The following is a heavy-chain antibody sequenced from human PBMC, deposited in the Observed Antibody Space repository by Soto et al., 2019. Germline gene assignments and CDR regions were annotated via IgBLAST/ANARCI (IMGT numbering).Heavy chain of an antibody. J-gene: IGHJ6*02. V-gene: IGHV4-61*03. CDR3: ARMRPTGWHDYYFFGMDL. D-gene: IGHD6-19*01. Sequence: WTWLRQPPGKGLEWIGCVFSRGGTYYAPSLKSRVTLSLDTSKNHFSLRLTSMTTADTAVYYCARMRPTGWHDYYFFGMDLWGQGTTVTVS. CDR2: VFSRGGT.